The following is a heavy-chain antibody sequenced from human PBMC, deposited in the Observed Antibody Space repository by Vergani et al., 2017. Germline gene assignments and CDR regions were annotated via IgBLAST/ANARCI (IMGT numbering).Heavy chain of an antibody. CDR1: GYSFTSYW. CDR2: IDPSDSYT. D-gene: IGHD2-2*02. J-gene: IGHJ4*02. V-gene: IGHV5-10-1*03. Sequence: EVQLVQSGTEVKKPGESLRISCKGSGYSFTSYWINWVRQMPGKGLEWMGRIDPSDSYTNYSPPFQGHVTIAADKSISTAYLQWSSLKASDTDMYYCATVPHCSSTSCHNIDYWGQGTLVTVSS. CDR3: ATVPHCSSTSCHNIDY.